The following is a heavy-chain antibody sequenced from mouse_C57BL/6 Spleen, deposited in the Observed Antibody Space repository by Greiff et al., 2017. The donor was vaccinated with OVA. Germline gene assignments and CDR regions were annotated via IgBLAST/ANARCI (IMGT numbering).Heavy chain of an antibody. CDR2: INPNNGGT. D-gene: IGHD2-4*01. CDR3: ARYEYDEYYYAMDY. V-gene: IGHV1-18*01. J-gene: IGHJ4*01. Sequence: VQLQQSGPELVKPGASVKIPCKASGYTFTDYNMDWVKQSHGKSLEWIGDINPNNGGTIYNQKFKGKATLTVDKSSSTAYMELRSLTSEDTAVYYCARYEYDEYYYAMDYWGQGTSVTVSS. CDR1: GYTFTDYN.